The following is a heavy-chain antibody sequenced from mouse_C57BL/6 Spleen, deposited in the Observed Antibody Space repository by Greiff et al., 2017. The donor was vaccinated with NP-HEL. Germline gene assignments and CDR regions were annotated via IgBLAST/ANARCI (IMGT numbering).Heavy chain of an antibody. CDR3: ARWDYYGSSYGCAY. CDR2: INPNNGGT. V-gene: IGHV1-18*01. D-gene: IGHD1-1*01. Sequence: EVQLQQSGPELVKPGASVKIPCKASGYTFTDYNMDWVKQSHGKSLEWIGDINPNNGGTIYNQKFKGKATLTVDKSSSTADMELRSLTSEDTAVYCCARWDYYGSSYGCAYWGQGTLVTVSA. CDR1: GYTFTDYN. J-gene: IGHJ3*01.